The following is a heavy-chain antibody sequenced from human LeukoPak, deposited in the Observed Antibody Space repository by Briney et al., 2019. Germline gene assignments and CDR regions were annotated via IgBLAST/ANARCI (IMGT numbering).Heavy chain of an antibody. J-gene: IGHJ6*03. D-gene: IGHD3-16*01. CDR2: IYYSGST. V-gene: IGHV4-59*12. CDR1: GGSISSYY. CDR3: ARETSQKGAHYMDV. Sequence: SETLSLTCTVSGGSISSYYWSWIRQPPGKGLDRIGYIYYSGSTYYNPSLKSRITISVDTSQHQFSLKLNSVTAADTAVYYCARETSQKGAHYMDVWGKGTTITISS.